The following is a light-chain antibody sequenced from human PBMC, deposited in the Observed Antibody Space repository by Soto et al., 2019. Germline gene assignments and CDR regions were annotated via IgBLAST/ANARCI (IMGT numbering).Light chain of an antibody. V-gene: IGKV3-20*01. CDR1: PSVSSSY. CDR2: GAS. J-gene: IGKJ1*01. CDR3: QHYGSSWT. Sequence: EILLTQSPGTLSLSPGERATLSCRASPSVSSSYLAWYQQKAGQAPRLLIYGASNRATGLPDRFSGSGSGTHFILTISRLAPEDFAVYYCQHYGSSWTFGQGSKVDIK.